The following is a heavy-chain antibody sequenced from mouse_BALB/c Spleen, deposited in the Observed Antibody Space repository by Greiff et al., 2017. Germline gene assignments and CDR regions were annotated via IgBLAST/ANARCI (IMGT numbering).Heavy chain of an antibody. Sequence: QVQLQQSGAELVRPGTSVKISCKASGYTFTNYWLGWVKQRPGHGLEWIGDIYPGGGYTNYNEKFKGKATLTADTSSSTAYMQLSSLTSEDSAVYFCARNGRYDYAMDYWGQGTSVTVSS. CDR1: GYTFTNYW. V-gene: IGHV1-63*02. CDR3: ARNGRYDYAMDY. D-gene: IGHD2-14*01. CDR2: IYPGGGYT. J-gene: IGHJ4*01.